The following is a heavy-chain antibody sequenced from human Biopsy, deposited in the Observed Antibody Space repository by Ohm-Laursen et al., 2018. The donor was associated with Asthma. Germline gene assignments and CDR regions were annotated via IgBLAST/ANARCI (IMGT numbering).Heavy chain of an antibody. Sequence: GSLRLSCSASGFTFGDYWMSWVRQVPGRGLEWVANIKHDGSENNHVDSLKGRFTISRDNAKNSLYLQVNSLRAEDTAVYYCARTFHFWSPYHAEHYQLWGQGTLVTVSS. J-gene: IGHJ1*01. D-gene: IGHD3-3*02. CDR1: GFTFGDYW. CDR3: ARTFHFWSPYHAEHYQL. CDR2: IKHDGSEN. V-gene: IGHV3-7*01.